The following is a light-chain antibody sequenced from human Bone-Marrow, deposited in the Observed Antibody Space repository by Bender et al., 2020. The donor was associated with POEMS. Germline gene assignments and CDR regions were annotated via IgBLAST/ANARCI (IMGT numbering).Light chain of an antibody. Sequence: QSALTQPASVSGSPGQSITISCTGISSDVGVSSFVSWYQHHPGKAPKLMIYDVSNRPSGISNRFSGSKSGNTASLTISGLQDEDEGDYYCSSYTSSSTVVFGGGTKLTVL. CDR1: SSDVGVSSF. V-gene: IGLV2-14*03. J-gene: IGLJ2*01. CDR3: SSYTSSSTVV. CDR2: DVS.